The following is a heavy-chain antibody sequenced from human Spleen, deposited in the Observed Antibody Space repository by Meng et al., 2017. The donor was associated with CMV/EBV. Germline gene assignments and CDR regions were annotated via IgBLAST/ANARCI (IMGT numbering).Heavy chain of an antibody. V-gene: IGHV4-31*03. CDR3: ARTNYGDFNWFDP. J-gene: IGHJ5*02. Sequence: QVQLQEAGPGLVKPSQALSLPCTVSGGSISSGGFDWSWIRQHPGKGLEWIGYIYYSGSTYYNPSLRSRVAISIDTSKNQFSLKLTSVTAADTAVYFCARTNYGDFNWFDPWGQGTLVTVSS. CDR1: GGSISSGGFD. CDR2: IYYSGST. D-gene: IGHD4-17*01.